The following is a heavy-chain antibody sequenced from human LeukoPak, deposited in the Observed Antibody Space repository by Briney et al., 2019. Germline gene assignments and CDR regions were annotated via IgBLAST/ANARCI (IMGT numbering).Heavy chain of an antibody. Sequence: PGGSLRLSCTASGFTFSGYDMNWVRQAPGEGPAWISYISSSGNTIYYGDSVKGRFTISRDNARNSVYLQMNSLRAEDTAIYYCAREKGAYGYPYFLDYWGRGILVTVSS. CDR1: GFTFSGYD. V-gene: IGHV3-48*03. CDR2: ISSSGNTI. J-gene: IGHJ4*02. CDR3: AREKGAYGYPYFLDY. D-gene: IGHD5-12*01.